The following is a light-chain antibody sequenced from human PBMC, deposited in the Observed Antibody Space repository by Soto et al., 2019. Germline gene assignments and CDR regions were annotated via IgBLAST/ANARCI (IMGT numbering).Light chain of an antibody. CDR1: QSLSSS. V-gene: IGKV3-15*01. CDR3: QQYNSWPRT. J-gene: IGKJ1*01. Sequence: EIVLTQSPASLSVSPGERATLSCRASQSLSSSLAWYQQKPGQAPRLLIYGASTRATGISARFSGSGSGTEFTLTISSLQSEDFAVYYCQQYNSWPRTFGQGTKVDIK. CDR2: GAS.